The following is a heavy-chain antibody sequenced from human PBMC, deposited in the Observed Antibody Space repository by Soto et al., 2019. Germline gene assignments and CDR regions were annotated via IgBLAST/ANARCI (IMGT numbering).Heavy chain of an antibody. D-gene: IGHD2-2*01. CDR1: GFTFSSYG. V-gene: IGHV3-30*18. J-gene: IGHJ6*02. CDR3: ANGVPAAPINGMDV. CDR2: ISYDGSNK. Sequence: GGSLRLSCAASGFTFSSYGMHWVRQAPGKGLEWVAVISYDGSNKYYADSVKGRFTISRDNSKNTLYLQMNSLRAEDTAVYYCANGVPAAPINGMDVWGQGTTVTVSS.